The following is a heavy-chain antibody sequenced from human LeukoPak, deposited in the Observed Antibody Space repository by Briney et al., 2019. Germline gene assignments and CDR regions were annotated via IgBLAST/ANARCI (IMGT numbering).Heavy chain of an antibody. CDR3: AREESGYCNGGSCPFYFDS. Sequence: SETLSLTCTVSGGSISSYYWSWIRQPAGKGLEWIGRIYTSGDTNYNPSLKNRVTMSVDTSKNQFSLRLNSVTAADTAVYYCAREESGYCNGGSCPFYFDSWGQGTLVTVSS. V-gene: IGHV4-4*07. CDR1: GGSISSYY. J-gene: IGHJ4*02. D-gene: IGHD2-15*01. CDR2: IYTSGDT.